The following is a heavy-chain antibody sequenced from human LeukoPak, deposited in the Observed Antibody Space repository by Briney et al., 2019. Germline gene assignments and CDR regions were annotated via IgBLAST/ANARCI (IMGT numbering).Heavy chain of an antibody. CDR2: IYYSGST. D-gene: IGHD2-2*01. V-gene: IGHV4-59*11. CDR1: GGSISSHY. CDR3: ARVGCSSTSCYRDYYMDV. Sequence: PSETLSLTCTVSGGSISSHYWSWIRQPPGKGLEWIGYIYYSGSTNYNPSLKSRVTISVDTSKNQFSLKLSSVTAADTVVYYCARVGCSSTSCYRDYYMDVRGKGTTVTVSS. J-gene: IGHJ6*03.